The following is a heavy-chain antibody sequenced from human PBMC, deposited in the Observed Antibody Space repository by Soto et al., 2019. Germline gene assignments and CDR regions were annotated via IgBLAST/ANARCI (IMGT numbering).Heavy chain of an antibody. CDR1: GFTFSNFC. J-gene: IGHJ6*02. V-gene: IGHV3-23*01. CDR2: ISRDGFNT. D-gene: IGHD3-9*01. CDR3: AKSVLRYFDWDGMDV. Sequence: LRLSCRTSGFTFSNFCLTWVRQGPWKGLEWVSSISRDGFNTYSSNSVKGRFTVSRDNSKDTLYLQMNRVRADDTATYYCAKSVLRYFDWDGMDVWGQGTTVTVSS.